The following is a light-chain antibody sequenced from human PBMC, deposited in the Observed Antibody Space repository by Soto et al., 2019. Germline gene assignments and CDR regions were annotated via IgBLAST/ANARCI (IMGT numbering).Light chain of an antibody. CDR3: TSYVGSNIWV. J-gene: IGLJ3*02. CDR1: SSDVGAYKY. V-gene: IGLV2-8*01. CDR2: EVS. Sequence: QSALTQPPSASGSPGQSVTISCTGTSSDVGAYKYVSWYQQYPGKAPKLMIYEVSKRPSGVPDRFPGSKSGNTASLTVSGLQAEDEADYYCTSYVGSNIWVFGGGTKLTVL.